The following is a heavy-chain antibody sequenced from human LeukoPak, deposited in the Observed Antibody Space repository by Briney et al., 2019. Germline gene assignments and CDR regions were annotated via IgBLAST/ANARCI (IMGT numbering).Heavy chain of an antibody. CDR2: ITPNSGGT. CDR3: ARGFRPSAIEDWFDP. D-gene: IGHD2-2*02. V-gene: IGHV1-2*02. CDR1: GGTFSSYA. Sequence: VASVKVSCKASGGTFSSYAISWVRQAPGQGLEWMGWITPNSGGTKYAQRFQGRVTMTRDTFISTAYMELSGLRSDDTAVYYCARGFRPSAIEDWFDPWGQGTLVTVSS. J-gene: IGHJ5*02.